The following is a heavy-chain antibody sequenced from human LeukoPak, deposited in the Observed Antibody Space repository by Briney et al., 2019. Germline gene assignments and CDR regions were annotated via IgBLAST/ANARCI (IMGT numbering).Heavy chain of an antibody. Sequence: ASVKVSCKASGYTFNTHGMHWVRQAPGQGLEWMAMINPSGDVRSYAQKFQGRVTVTRDMSTRTVYMELSDLRPEDTAVYYCARDYSGEWEQLTGWWFDPWGQGTLVIVSS. CDR1: GYTFNTHG. V-gene: IGHV1-46*02. CDR2: INPSGDVR. D-gene: IGHD1-26*01. CDR3: ARDYSGEWEQLTGWWFDP. J-gene: IGHJ5*02.